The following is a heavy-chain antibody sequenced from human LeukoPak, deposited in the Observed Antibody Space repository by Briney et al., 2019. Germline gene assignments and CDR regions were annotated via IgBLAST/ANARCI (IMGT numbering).Heavy chain of an antibody. J-gene: IGHJ4*02. V-gene: IGHV3-23*01. CDR2: ISGSGGST. Sequence: PGGSLRLSCAASGFTFSNYAMSWVRQSPGKGLEWVSTISGSGGSTYYADSVKGRFTIFRDNSRNTLYLQMNSLRVEDTAVYYCVKAPASGSCFDYWGQGTLVTVSS. CDR1: GFTFSNYA. CDR3: VKAPASGSCFDY. D-gene: IGHD1-26*01.